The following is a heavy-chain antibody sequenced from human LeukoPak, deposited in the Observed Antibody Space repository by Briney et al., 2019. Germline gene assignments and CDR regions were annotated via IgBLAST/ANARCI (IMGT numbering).Heavy chain of an antibody. CDR3: ARGGYGDRIDY. J-gene: IGHJ4*02. CDR1: GYTFIRYY. CDR2: INPSGGST. Sequence: GASVKVSCKASGYTFIRYYMHWVRQAPGQGREWMGIINPSGGSTSYAQKFQGRVTMTRDTSTRTVYMELSRLRSEDTAVYYCARGGYGDRIDYWGQGTLVSVSS. D-gene: IGHD4-17*01. V-gene: IGHV1-46*01.